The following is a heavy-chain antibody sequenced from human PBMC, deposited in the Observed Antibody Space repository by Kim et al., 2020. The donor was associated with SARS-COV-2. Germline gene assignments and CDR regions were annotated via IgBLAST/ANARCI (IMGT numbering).Heavy chain of an antibody. Sequence: YNPSLKSRVTISVDTSKNQFSLKLSSVTAADTAVYYCARHLFTVTTPFDYWGQGTLVTVSS. V-gene: IGHV4-39*01. J-gene: IGHJ4*02. D-gene: IGHD4-17*01. CDR3: ARHLFTVTTPFDY.